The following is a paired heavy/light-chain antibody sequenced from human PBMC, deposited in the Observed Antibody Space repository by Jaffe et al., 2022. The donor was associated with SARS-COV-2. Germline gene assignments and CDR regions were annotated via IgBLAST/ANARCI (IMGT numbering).Heavy chain of an antibody. CDR2: ISSSSSTI. J-gene: IGHJ6*03. D-gene: IGHD6-13*01. CDR3: ARRPRRIAAAGTFGYYYYYMDV. CDR1: GFTFSSYS. V-gene: IGHV3-48*01. Sequence: EVQLVESGGGLVQPGGSLRLSCAASGFTFSSYSMNWVRQAPGKGLEWVSYISSSSSTIYYADSVKGRFTISRDNAKNSLYLQMNSLRAEDTAVYYCARRPRRIAAAGTFGYYYYYMDVWGKGTTVTVSS.
Light chain of an antibody. CDR1: NIGSKS. J-gene: IGLJ2*01. Sequence: SYVLTQPPSVSVAPGKTARITCGGNNIGSKSVHWYQQKPGQAPVLVIYYDSDRPSGIPERFSGSNSGNTATLTISRVEAGDEADYYCQVWDSSSDRYVVFGGGTKLTVL. V-gene: IGLV3-21*04. CDR2: YDS. CDR3: QVWDSSSDRYVV.